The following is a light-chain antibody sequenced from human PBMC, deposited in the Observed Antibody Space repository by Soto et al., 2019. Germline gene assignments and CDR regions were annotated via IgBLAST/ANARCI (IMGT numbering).Light chain of an antibody. CDR1: QSVSSY. CDR2: DAS. V-gene: IGKV3-11*01. CDR3: QQRSA. Sequence: EIVLTQSPATLSLSPGERATLSCRASQSVSSYLAWYQQKPGQAPRLLIYDASNRATGVPARFSGSGSGTDFTPSINSLGREDVAVYYCQQRSAFGGGTKVEIK. J-gene: IGKJ4*01.